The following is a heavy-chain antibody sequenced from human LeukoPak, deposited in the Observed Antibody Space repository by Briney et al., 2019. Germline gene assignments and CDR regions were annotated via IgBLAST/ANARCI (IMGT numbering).Heavy chain of an antibody. V-gene: IGHV3-21*01. CDR1: GFTFSSYS. D-gene: IGHD3-22*01. J-gene: IGHJ5*02. Sequence: GGSLRLSCAASGFTFSSYSMNWVRQAPGKGLEWVSSVSSSSSYIYYADSVKGRFTISRDNAKNSLYLQMNSLRAEDTAVYYCARNQKEGTYYYDSTNWFDHWGQGTLVTVSS. CDR2: VSSSSSYI. CDR3: ARNQKEGTYYYDSTNWFDH.